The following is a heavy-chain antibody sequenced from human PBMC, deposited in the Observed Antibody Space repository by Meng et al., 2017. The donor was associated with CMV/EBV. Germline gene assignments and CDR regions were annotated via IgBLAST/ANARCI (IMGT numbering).Heavy chain of an antibody. CDR1: GFTFSSYW. V-gene: IGHV3-74*01. D-gene: IGHD3-22*01. CDR3: ARSYYYDRSGYSARYYYYGMDV. J-gene: IGHJ6*02. CDR2: INSDGSST. Sequence: GGSLRLSCAASGFTFSSYWMHWVRQAPGKGLVWVSRINSDGSSTSYADSVKGRFTISRDNAKNTLYLQMNSLRAEDTAVYYCARSYYYDRSGYSARYYYYGMDVWGQGTTVTVSS.